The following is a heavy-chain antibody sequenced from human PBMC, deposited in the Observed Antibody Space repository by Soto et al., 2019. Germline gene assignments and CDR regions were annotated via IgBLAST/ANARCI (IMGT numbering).Heavy chain of an antibody. CDR3: ARDPLLGYCSSTSCYKPYYYGMDV. V-gene: IGHV1-18*01. Sequence: ASVKGSCKASGYTFTSYGISWVRQAPGQGLEWMGCISAYNGNTNYAQKLQGRVTMTTDTSTSTAYMELRSLRSDDTAVYYCARDPLLGYCSSTSCYKPYYYGMDVWGQGTTVTVSS. CDR2: ISAYNGNT. D-gene: IGHD2-2*01. CDR1: GYTFTSYG. J-gene: IGHJ6*02.